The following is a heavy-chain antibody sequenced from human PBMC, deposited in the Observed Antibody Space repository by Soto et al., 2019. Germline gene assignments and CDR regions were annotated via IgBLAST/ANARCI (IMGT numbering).Heavy chain of an antibody. J-gene: IGHJ5*02. CDR3: ARGKPIYDSSGYYECWFDP. D-gene: IGHD3-22*01. V-gene: IGHV1-2*04. Sequence: ASVKVSCKASGYTFTGYYMHWVRQAPGQGLEWMGWINPNSGGTNYAQKFQGWVTMTRDTSISTAYMELSRLRSDDTAVYYCARGKPIYDSSGYYECWFDPWGQGTPVTVSS. CDR1: GYTFTGYY. CDR2: INPNSGGT.